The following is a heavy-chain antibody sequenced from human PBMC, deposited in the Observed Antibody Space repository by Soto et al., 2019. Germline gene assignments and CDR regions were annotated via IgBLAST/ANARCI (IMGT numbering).Heavy chain of an antibody. CDR3: ATMPDYGGLFDY. CDR2: IIPILGIA. J-gene: IGHJ4*02. CDR1: GGTFSSYT. D-gene: IGHD4-17*01. Sequence: ASVKVSCKASGGTFSSYTISWVRQAPGQGLEWMGRIIPILGIANYAQKFQGRVTITADKSTSTAYMEPSSLRSEDTAVYYCATMPDYGGLFDYWGQGTLVTVSS. V-gene: IGHV1-69*02.